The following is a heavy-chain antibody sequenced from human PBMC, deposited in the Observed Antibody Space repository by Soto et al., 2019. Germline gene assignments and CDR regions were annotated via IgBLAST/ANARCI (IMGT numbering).Heavy chain of an antibody. D-gene: IGHD6-19*01. Sequence: QVQLVQSGAEVKKPGASVKVSCKASGYTFTSYDINWVRQATGQGLEWMGWMNPNSGNTGYAQKFQGRVTMTRNTSISKAYMEVSSLRSEDTAVYYCAKCVREIAVAGADAFYIWGQGTMVTVSS. CDR2: MNPNSGNT. V-gene: IGHV1-8*01. CDR3: AKCVREIAVAGADAFYI. CDR1: GYTFTSYD. J-gene: IGHJ3*02.